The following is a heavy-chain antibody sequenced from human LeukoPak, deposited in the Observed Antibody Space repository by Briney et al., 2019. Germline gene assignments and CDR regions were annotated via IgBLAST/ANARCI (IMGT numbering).Heavy chain of an antibody. Sequence: HPGGSLRLSCAASGFTFTDFAMNWVRQAPGKGLEWVSTISASGTITYYADSVKGRFTISRDNAMSTAFLQMNGLRAEDTAVYYCAKGRGYDFWSGYPNGDAFDTWGQGTMVTVSS. J-gene: IGHJ3*02. CDR3: AKGRGYDFWSGYPNGDAFDT. D-gene: IGHD3-3*01. CDR1: GFTFTDFA. CDR2: ISASGTIT. V-gene: IGHV3-23*01.